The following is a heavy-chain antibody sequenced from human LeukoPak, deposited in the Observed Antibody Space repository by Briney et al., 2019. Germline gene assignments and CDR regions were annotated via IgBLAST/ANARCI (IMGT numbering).Heavy chain of an antibody. D-gene: IGHD6-13*01. CDR3: ARDIAAPSDPYYYYGMDV. CDR1: GYTFTSYG. Sequence: ASVKVSCKASGYTFTSYGISWVRQAPGQGLEGMGWISAYNGNANYAQKLQGRVTMTTDTSTSTAYMELRSLRSDDTAVYYCARDIAAPSDPYYYYGMDVWGQGTTVTVSS. V-gene: IGHV1-18*01. J-gene: IGHJ6*02. CDR2: ISAYNGNA.